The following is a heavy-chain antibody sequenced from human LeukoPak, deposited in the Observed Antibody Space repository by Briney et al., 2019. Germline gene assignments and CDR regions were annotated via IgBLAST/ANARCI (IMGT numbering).Heavy chain of an antibody. D-gene: IGHD1-1*01. CDR2: IYSGGST. CDR3: ARAYNWNDPSPFDY. J-gene: IGHJ4*02. CDR1: GFTVSSTY. V-gene: IGHV3-53*01. Sequence: PGGSLRLSCAASGFTVSSTYMNWVRQAPGRGLEWVSIIYSGGSTYYAESVRGRFTISRDNSKNTLYLQMNSLRAEDTAVYYCARAYNWNDPSPFDYWGQGTLVTVSS.